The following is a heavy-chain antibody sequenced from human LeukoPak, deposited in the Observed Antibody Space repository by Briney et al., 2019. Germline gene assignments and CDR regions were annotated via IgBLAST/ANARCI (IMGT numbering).Heavy chain of an antibody. J-gene: IGHJ5*02. V-gene: IGHV4-39*01. CDR1: GGSISSSSYY. CDR2: IYYSGTT. CDR3: ATTTQYYSSFRPGKEHWFDP. Sequence: PSETLSLTCTVSGGSISSSSYYWAWIRQPPGKGLEWIGSIYYSGTTYYDPSLKSRITISIDTSKNQFSVNLSSVTAADTAVYYCATTTQYYSSFRPGKEHWFDPWGQGTLVTVSS. D-gene: IGHD3-10*01.